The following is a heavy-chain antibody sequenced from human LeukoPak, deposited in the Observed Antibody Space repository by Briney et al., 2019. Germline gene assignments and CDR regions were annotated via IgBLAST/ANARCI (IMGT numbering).Heavy chain of an antibody. CDR1: GFTVSSNY. CDR3: AKNSYPEDAFNI. CDR2: IYSGGST. D-gene: IGHD5-18*01. J-gene: IGHJ3*02. V-gene: IGHV3-66*02. Sequence: GGSLRLSCAASGFTVSSNYMSWVRQAPGKGLEWVSVIYSGGSTYYADSVKGRFTISRDNSKNTLYLQMNSLRAEDTAVYYCAKNSYPEDAFNIWGQGTMVTVSS.